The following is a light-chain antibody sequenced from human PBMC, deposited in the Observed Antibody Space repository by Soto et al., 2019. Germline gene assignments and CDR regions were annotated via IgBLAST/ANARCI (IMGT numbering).Light chain of an antibody. CDR3: CSYAGRYTYV. V-gene: IGLV2-11*01. CDR2: DVR. CDR1: TSDVGAYDF. J-gene: IGLJ1*01. Sequence: QSALTQPPSASGSPGQSVTISCTGTTSDVGAYDFVSWFQQHPGKAPKLIIYDVRKRPSGVPDRFSGSKSDNTASLTISGLQAEDEADYYCCSYAGRYTYVFGTGTKVTVL.